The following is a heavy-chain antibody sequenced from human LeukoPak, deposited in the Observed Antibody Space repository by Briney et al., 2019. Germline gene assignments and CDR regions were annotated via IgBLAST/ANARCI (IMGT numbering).Heavy chain of an antibody. Sequence: GGSLRLSCAASGFTFSSYAMSWVRQAPGKGLEWVSYISSSGSTIYYADSVKGRFTISRDNAKNSLYLQMNSLRAEDTAVYYCARDGVLRYSIPGDYYYGMDVWGQGTTVTVSS. CDR2: ISSSGSTI. CDR1: GFTFSSYA. CDR3: ARDGVLRYSIPGDYYYGMDV. V-gene: IGHV3-48*04. J-gene: IGHJ6*02. D-gene: IGHD3-9*01.